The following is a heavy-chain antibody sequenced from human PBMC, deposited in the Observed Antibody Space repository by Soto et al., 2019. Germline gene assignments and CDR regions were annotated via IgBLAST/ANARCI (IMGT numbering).Heavy chain of an antibody. V-gene: IGHV1-8*01. CDR3: ARGPTQTTRINWFDP. CDR2: MNPNSGNT. J-gene: IGHJ5*02. D-gene: IGHD4-17*01. CDR1: GYTFTSYD. Sequence: ASVKVSCKASGYTFTSYDINWVRQATGQGLEWMGWMNPNSGNTGYAQKFQGRVTMTRNTSISTAYMELSSLRSEDTAVYYCARGPTQTTRINWFDPWGQGTLVTVSS.